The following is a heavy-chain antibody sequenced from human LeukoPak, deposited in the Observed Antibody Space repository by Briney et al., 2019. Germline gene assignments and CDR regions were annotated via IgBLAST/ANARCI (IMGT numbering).Heavy chain of an antibody. CDR1: GYTFTSCY. J-gene: IGHJ4*02. Sequence: ASVKVSCKASGYTFTSCYMHWVRQAPGQGLEWMGIINPSGGSTSYAQKFQGRVTMTRDTSTSTAYMELRSLRSDDTAVYYCARARDTSGSMAYWGQGTLVTVSS. D-gene: IGHD6-19*01. CDR3: ARARDTSGSMAY. CDR2: INPSGGST. V-gene: IGHV1-46*01.